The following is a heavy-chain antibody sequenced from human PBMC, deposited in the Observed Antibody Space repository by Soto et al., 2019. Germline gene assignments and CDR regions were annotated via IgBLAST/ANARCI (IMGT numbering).Heavy chain of an antibody. J-gene: IGHJ4*02. V-gene: IGHV4-4*07. CDR2: MYSDGST. D-gene: IGHD6-13*01. Sequence: PSETLSLTCTVSGGSISSYYWSCIRQPAGKGLEWIGRMYSDGSTNYNPSLKSRVTMSVDTSKNQFSLKLTSMTAADTAMYYCARMRAAGTFDYWGQGTLVTVPS. CDR1: GGSISSYY. CDR3: ARMRAAGTFDY.